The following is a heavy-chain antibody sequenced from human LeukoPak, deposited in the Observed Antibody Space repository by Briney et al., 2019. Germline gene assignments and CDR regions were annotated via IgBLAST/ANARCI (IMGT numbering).Heavy chain of an antibody. D-gene: IGHD1-26*01. J-gene: IGHJ3*02. CDR2: IYYSGST. V-gene: IGHV4-59*01. CDR1: GGSISSYY. CDR3: ARDSGIDDAFDI. Sequence: SETLSLTCTVSGGSISSYYWSWIRQPPGEGLEWIGYIYYSGSTNYNPSLKSRVTISVDTSKNQFSLKLSSVTAADTAVYYCARDSGIDDAFDIWGQGTMVTVSS.